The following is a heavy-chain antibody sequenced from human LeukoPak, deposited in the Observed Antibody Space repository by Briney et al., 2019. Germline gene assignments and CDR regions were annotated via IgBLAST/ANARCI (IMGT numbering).Heavy chain of an antibody. CDR1: GGSVSTYY. CDR2: VYTSGRN. D-gene: IGHD5-12*01. V-gene: IGHV4-4*07. CDR3: ARGLRLYSGYDFLRY. J-gene: IGHJ4*02. Sequence: ASETLSLTCTVSGGSVSTYYWSWIRQSAGKGLEWIGRVYTSGRNNYNPSLKSRVTLSVDTSKNQFSLKLSSVTAADTAVYYCARGLRLYSGYDFLRYWGQGTPVTVSS.